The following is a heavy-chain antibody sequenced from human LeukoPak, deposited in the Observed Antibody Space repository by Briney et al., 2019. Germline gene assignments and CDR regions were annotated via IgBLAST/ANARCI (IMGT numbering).Heavy chain of an antibody. D-gene: IGHD3-3*01. Sequence: ASVKVSCKASGYTFTSYAMHWVRQAPGQRLEWMGWIIAGNGNTKYSQKFQGRVTITRDTSASTAYMELSSLRSEDTAVYYCARVGTIFGVTSRYWFDPWGQGTLVTVSS. J-gene: IGHJ5*02. CDR3: ARVGTIFGVTSRYWFDP. CDR2: IIAGNGNT. CDR1: GYTFTSYA. V-gene: IGHV1-3*01.